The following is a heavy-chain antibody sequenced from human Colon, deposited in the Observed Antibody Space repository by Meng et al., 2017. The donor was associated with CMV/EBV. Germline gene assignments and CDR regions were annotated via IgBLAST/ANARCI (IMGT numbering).Heavy chain of an antibody. CDR2: VSWNGSRT. D-gene: IGHD2-8*01. V-gene: IGHV3-19*01. J-gene: IGHJ5*02. CDR1: GFTFSNSD. CDR3: AKDQYCTNGVCGGWFDP. Sequence: GESLKISCAASGFTFSNSDMNWVRQAPGKGLEWVSGVSWNGSRTHYADSVKGRFIISRDNSRNFLYQQMNSLRPEDRAVYYCAKDQYCTNGVCGGWFDPWGQGTLVTVSS.